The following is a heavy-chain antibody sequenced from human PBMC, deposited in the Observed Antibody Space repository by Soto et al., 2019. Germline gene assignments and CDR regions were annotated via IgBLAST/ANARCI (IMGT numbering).Heavy chain of an antibody. CDR3: ARGVGETYYDILTGYYFDY. D-gene: IGHD3-9*01. Sequence: GGSLRLSCAASGFTFSDYYMSWIRQAPGKGLEWVSYISSSGSTIYYADSVKGRFTISRDNAKNSLYLQMNSLRAEDTAVYYCARGVGETYYDILTGYYFDYWGQGTLVTVSS. CDR1: GFTFSDYY. CDR2: ISSSGSTI. V-gene: IGHV3-11*01. J-gene: IGHJ4*02.